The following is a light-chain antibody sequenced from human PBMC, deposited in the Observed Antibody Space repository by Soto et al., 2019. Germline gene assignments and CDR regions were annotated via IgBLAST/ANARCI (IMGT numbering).Light chain of an antibody. CDR3: QQYNNWPPT. J-gene: IGKJ1*01. Sequence: EIVMTQSPATLSVSPGERATLSCRASQSGSSNLGWYQQKPGQAPRLLIYGASTRATGIPARFSGSGSGTEFTLTISSLQSEDFAVYYCQQYNNWPPTFGQGTKVEIK. V-gene: IGKV3-15*01. CDR1: QSGSSN. CDR2: GAS.